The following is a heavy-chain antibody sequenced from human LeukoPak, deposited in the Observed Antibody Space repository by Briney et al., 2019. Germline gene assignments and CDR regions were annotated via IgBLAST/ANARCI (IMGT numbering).Heavy chain of an antibody. Sequence: SETLSLTCAAYDGSFTDYNWSWIRQSPGKGLEWIAEIHHSGGTNYSPTFKSRVTLSVDTSKNQVSLNLRSVTAADTAVYYCARDRNSSGYYWYFDLWGRGTLVTVSS. J-gene: IGHJ2*01. CDR1: DGSFTDYN. V-gene: IGHV4-34*01. CDR2: IHHSGGT. CDR3: ARDRNSSGYYWYFDL. D-gene: IGHD3-22*01.